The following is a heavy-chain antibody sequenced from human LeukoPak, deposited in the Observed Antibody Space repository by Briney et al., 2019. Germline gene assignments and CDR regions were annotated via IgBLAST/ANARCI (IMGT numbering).Heavy chain of an antibody. D-gene: IGHD6-19*01. CDR1: GFTFDDYA. CDR2: MSFDGSHK. Sequence: GGSLRLSCAASGFTFDDYAMHWVRQAPGKGLEWVAVMSFDGSHKYYADSVKGRFTISRDDSKNTVYVQMNSLRDEDTAVYYCARDGSGAVADYQYYYGMDVWGQGTTVTVSS. J-gene: IGHJ6*02. V-gene: IGHV3-30-3*01. CDR3: ARDGSGAVADYQYYYGMDV.